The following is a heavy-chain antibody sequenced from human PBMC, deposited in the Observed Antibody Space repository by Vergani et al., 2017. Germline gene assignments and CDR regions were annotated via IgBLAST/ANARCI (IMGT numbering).Heavy chain of an antibody. CDR2: IIPIFGTA. D-gene: IGHD4-17*01. J-gene: IGHJ6*03. CDR1: GGTFSSYA. CDR3: ARFSTVTTEADYYYYMDV. Sequence: QVQLVQSGAEVKKPGSSVKVSCKASGGTFSSYAISWVRQAPGQGLEWMGGIIPIFGTANYAQKFQSRVTITADESTSTAYMELSSLRSEDTAVYYCARFSTVTTEADYYYYMDVWGKGTTVTVSS. V-gene: IGHV1-69*01.